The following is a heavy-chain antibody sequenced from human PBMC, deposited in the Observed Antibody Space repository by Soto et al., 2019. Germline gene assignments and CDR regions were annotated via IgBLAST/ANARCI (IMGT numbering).Heavy chain of an antibody. CDR1: GYIFTNYW. Sequence: PGESLKISCKGSGYIFTNYWIGWVRQMPGKGLEWMGIIYPGDSDTRYSPSFQGQVTISADKSISTAYLQWSSLRASDTAMYYCARHRVGGQLLQYFHYGMDVWGQGTTVTVSS. J-gene: IGHJ6*02. CDR3: ARHRVGGQLLQYFHYGMDV. V-gene: IGHV5-51*01. CDR2: IYPGDSDT. D-gene: IGHD2-2*01.